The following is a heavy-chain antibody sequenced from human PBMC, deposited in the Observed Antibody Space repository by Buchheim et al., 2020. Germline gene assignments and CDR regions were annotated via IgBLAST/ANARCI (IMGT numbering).Heavy chain of an antibody. J-gene: IGHJ4*02. Sequence: EVQLVESGGGLVQPGGSLRLSCAASGFTVSSNYMNWVRQAPGKGLEWVSVIYSGGSTYYADSVKGRFLISSDNSKNTLYLQMNSLRVEDTAVYYCARAPRYNWNYEYWGQGTL. CDR3: ARAPRYNWNYEY. V-gene: IGHV3-66*02. CDR2: IYSGGST. D-gene: IGHD1-7*01. CDR1: GFTVSSNY.